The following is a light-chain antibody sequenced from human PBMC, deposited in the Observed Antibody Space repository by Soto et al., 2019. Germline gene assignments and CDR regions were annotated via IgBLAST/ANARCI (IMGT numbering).Light chain of an antibody. CDR3: QRRSNWPLT. CDR1: QSVSSY. CDR2: DAS. J-gene: IGKJ4*01. V-gene: IGKV3-11*01. Sequence: EIVLTQSPATLSLSPGERATLSCRASQSVSSYLAWYQQKPGQAPRLLIYDASNRATGIPARFSGSGSGTDFTLTISSLEPEDVAVYYCQRRSNWPLTFGGETKVEIK.